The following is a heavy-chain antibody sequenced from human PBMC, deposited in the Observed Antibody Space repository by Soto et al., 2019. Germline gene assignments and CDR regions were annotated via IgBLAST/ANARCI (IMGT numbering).Heavy chain of an antibody. Sequence: GGSLRLSCAASGFTFSSYGMHWVRQAPGKGLEWVAVISYDGSNKYYADSVKGRFTISRDNSKNTLYLQMNSLRAEDTAVYYCAKDQPSTGELSLYYYYYGMDVWGQGTTVTVSS. CDR3: AKDQPSTGELSLYYYYYGMDV. D-gene: IGHD3-16*02. J-gene: IGHJ6*02. CDR2: ISYDGSNK. V-gene: IGHV3-30*18. CDR1: GFTFSSYG.